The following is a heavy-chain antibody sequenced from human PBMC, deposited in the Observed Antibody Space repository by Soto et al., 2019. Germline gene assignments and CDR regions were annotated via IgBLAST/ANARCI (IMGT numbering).Heavy chain of an antibody. CDR3: ARDLYDSSGYYLSY. CDR2: ISSSGSTI. J-gene: IGHJ4*02. CDR1: GVTFSDYY. V-gene: IGHV3-11*01. Sequence: GGALRLAGAASGVTFSDYYMSWIRQAPGKGLEWVSYISSSGSTIYYADSVKGRFTISRDNAKNSLYLQMNSPRAEDTAVYYCARDLYDSSGYYLSYWGQGTLVTVSS. D-gene: IGHD3-22*01.